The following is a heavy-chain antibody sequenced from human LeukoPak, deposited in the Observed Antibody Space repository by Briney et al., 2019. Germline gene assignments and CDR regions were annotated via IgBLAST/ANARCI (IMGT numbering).Heavy chain of an antibody. J-gene: IGHJ4*02. CDR1: GGSFSGYY. D-gene: IGHD1-26*01. V-gene: IGHV4-34*01. CDR3: ARDLDGSYYGGFDY. Sequence: SETLSLTCAVYGGSFSGYYWSWIRQPPGKGLEWIGEINHSGSTNYNPSLKSRVTISVDTSKNQFSLKLSSVTAADTAVYYCARDLDGSYYGGFDYWGQGTLVTVSS. CDR2: INHSGST.